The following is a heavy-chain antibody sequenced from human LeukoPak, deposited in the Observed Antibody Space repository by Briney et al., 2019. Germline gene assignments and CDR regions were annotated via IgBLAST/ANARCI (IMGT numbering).Heavy chain of an antibody. J-gene: IGHJ4*02. CDR3: AGGSDDCGGKGSFDY. D-gene: IGHD4-23*01. V-gene: IGHV5-51*01. Sequence: GESLKISCEGSGYSFSTSWIAWVRQMPGKGLEWMGIIYPGDSDTRYSPPFQGQVTISADKSISTAYLQWSSLKASDTAMYYCAGGSDDCGGKGSFDYWGQGTLVTVSS. CDR1: GYSFSTSW. CDR2: IYPGDSDT.